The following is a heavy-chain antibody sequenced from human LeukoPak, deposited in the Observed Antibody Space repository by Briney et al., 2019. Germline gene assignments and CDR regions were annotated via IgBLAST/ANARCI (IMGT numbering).Heavy chain of an antibody. V-gene: IGHV4-30-4*01. CDR1: GGSISSGDYY. Sequence: SETLSLTCTVSGGSISSGDYYWSWIRQPPGKGLEWIGYIYYSGSTYYNPSLKSRVTISVDTSKNQFSLKLSSVTAADTAVYYCARARLGYSGYDSAYDAFDIWGQGTMVTVSS. D-gene: IGHD5-12*01. J-gene: IGHJ3*02. CDR2: IYYSGST. CDR3: ARARLGYSGYDSAYDAFDI.